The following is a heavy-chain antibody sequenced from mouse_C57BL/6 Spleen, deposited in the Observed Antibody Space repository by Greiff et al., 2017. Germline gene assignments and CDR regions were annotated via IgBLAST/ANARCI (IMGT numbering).Heavy chain of an antibody. J-gene: IGHJ4*01. Sequence: QVQLQQSGAELVKPGASVKISCKASGYTFTDYYIHWVKQRPGQGLEWIGKIGPGSGGTYYNEKFKGKATLTADKSSSTAYMQLSSLTSEDSAVYFGAAECNYLDYAMDYWGQGTTVTVSS. CDR2: IGPGSGGT. V-gene: IGHV1-77*01. D-gene: IGHD2-1*01. CDR3: AAECNYLDYAMDY. CDR1: GYTFTDYY.